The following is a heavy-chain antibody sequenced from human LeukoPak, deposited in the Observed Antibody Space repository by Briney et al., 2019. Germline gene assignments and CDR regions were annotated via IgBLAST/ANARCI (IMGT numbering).Heavy chain of an antibody. D-gene: IGHD3/OR15-3a*01. V-gene: IGHV4-59*01. CDR1: GGSISTYY. CDR2: IYYSGNT. Sequence: SETLSLTCTASGGSISTYYWSWIRQPPGKGLEWIGYIYYSGNTNYNPSLRSRVTISIDTSKNQFSLRLSSGTAADTAVYYCARVGSWTFDYWGQGTLVTVSS. CDR3: ARVGSWTFDY. J-gene: IGHJ4*02.